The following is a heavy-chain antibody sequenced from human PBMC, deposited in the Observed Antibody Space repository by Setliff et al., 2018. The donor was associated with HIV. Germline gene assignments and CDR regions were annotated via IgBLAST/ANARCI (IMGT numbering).Heavy chain of an antibody. CDR2: IGTYNGDT. J-gene: IGHJ6*03. V-gene: IGHV1-18*01. Sequence: AASVKVSCKASGYTFTSSGITWVRQAPGQGLEWMGWIGTYNGDTNYAQKFQGRVTMTTDTSTSTAYMELRSLISDDTAVYYCAREGLWFGDRGYYMDVWGTGTAVTAP. D-gene: IGHD3-10*01. CDR3: AREGLWFGDRGYYMDV. CDR1: GYTFTSSG.